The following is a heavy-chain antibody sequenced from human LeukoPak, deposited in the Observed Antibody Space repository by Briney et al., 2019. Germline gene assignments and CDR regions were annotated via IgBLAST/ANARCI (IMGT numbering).Heavy chain of an antibody. CDR1: GGYISSYY. CDR3: ARHYYGSGTYYAYFDY. Sequence: SETLSLTCTVSGGYISSYYWSWIRQPPGKGLEWIAYIYYSGSTNYNPSLKSRVTISVDTSKNQFSLKLSSVTAADTAVYYCARHYYGSGTYYAYFDYWGQGTLVTVSS. V-gene: IGHV4-59*08. J-gene: IGHJ4*02. D-gene: IGHD3-10*01. CDR2: IYYSGST.